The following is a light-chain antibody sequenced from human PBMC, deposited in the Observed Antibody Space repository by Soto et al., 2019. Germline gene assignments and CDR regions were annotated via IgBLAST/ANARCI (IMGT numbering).Light chain of an antibody. CDR1: ESISDT. J-gene: IGKJ1*01. Sequence: IVMTQSPATLSVSPRGRATVSCRVSESISDTLAWYQQKPGQAPRLLIHGASTRATGFPARFSGSGAGTDFTLTISSLQSEDFAVYYCQQYNNWPWTFGQGTTV. CDR2: GAS. V-gene: IGKV3-15*01. CDR3: QQYNNWPWT.